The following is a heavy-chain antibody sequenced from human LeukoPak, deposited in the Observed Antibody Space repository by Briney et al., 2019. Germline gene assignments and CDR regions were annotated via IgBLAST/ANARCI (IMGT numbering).Heavy chain of an antibody. CDR3: ARDGVRMVRGVLNWFDP. J-gene: IGHJ5*02. CDR1: GYTFTGYY. CDR2: INPNSGGT. V-gene: IGHV1-2*02. D-gene: IGHD3-10*01. Sequence: ASVKVSCKASGYTFTGYYMHWVRQAPGQGLEWMGWINPNSGGTNYAQKFQGRVTMTRDTSISTAYMELSRLRSDDTAVYYCARDGVRMVRGVLNWFDPWGQGTLVTVSS.